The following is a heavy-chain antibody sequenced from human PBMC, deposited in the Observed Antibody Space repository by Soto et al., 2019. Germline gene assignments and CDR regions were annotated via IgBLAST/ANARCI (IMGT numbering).Heavy chain of an antibody. Sequence: EGLEWVAGIGASGDITWYADSVKGRLSISRDNSKNTLYLQLNSLRFEDTAVYYCAKDDFTDRGDDYFDYWGQGTLVTVS. D-gene: IGHD2-21*02. V-gene: IGHV3-23*01. J-gene: IGHJ4*02. CDR2: IGASGDIT. CDR3: AKDDFTDRGDDYFDY.